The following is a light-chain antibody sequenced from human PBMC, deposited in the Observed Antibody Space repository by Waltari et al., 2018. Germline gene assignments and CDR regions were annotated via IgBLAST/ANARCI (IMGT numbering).Light chain of an antibody. J-gene: IGKJ1*01. V-gene: IGKV3-15*01. Sequence: EVVMTQSPATLSVSPGERATLSCRASQSVSSNLAWYQQKPGQAPRLLNCGASTRATGIPARFSGSGSGTEFTLTISSLQSEDFAVYYCQQYNNWPPWTFGQGTKVEIK. CDR2: GAS. CDR1: QSVSSN. CDR3: QQYNNWPPWT.